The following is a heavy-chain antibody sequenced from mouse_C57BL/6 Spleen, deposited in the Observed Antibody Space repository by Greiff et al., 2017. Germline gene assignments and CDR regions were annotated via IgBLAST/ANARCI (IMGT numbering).Heavy chain of an antibody. CDR3: AKYYSNYLYAMDD. V-gene: IGHV2-5*01. D-gene: IGHD2-5*01. J-gene: IGHJ4*01. CDR2: IWRGGST. CDR1: GFSLTSYG. Sequence: VQLQQSGPGLVQPSQSLSITCTVSGFSLTSYGVHWVRQSPGKGLEWLGVIWRGGSTDYNAAFMSRLSITKDNSKSQVFFKMNILQADDTAIYYCAKYYSNYLYAMDDWGQGTSVTVSS.